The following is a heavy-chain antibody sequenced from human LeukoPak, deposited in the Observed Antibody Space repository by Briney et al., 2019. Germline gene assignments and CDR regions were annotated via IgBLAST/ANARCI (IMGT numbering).Heavy chain of an antibody. CDR2: INQDVSRT. J-gene: IGHJ4*02. Sequence: GGSLRLSCAGSGFDFSRYWMAWVRQAPGKGLEWVASINQDVSRTHYVDSVKGRFTIPRDNAKSSLFLQMTSLRVEDTAVYFCARLKDDVTKFDYWGQGTLVTVSS. CDR1: GFDFSRYW. CDR3: ARLKDDVTKFDY. V-gene: IGHV3-7*01. D-gene: IGHD2-8*01.